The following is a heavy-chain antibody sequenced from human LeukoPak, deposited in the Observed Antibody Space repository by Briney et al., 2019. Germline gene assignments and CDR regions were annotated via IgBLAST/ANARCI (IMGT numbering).Heavy chain of an antibody. CDR1: GFTFSSYS. Sequence: GGSLRLSCAASGFTFSSYSMNWVRQAPGKGLEWVSSISSSSYIYYADSVKGRFTISRDNAKNSLYLQMNSLRAEDTAVYYCARDCSSTSCCYWGQGTLVTVSS. V-gene: IGHV3-21*01. CDR2: ISSSSYI. D-gene: IGHD2-2*01. J-gene: IGHJ4*02. CDR3: ARDCSSTSCCY.